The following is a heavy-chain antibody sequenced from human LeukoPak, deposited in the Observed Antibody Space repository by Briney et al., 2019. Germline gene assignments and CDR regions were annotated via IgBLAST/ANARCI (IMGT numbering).Heavy chain of an antibody. CDR3: ARRDGYNLNWFDP. CDR2: INSDGSST. CDR1: GFTFSSYW. J-gene: IGHJ5*02. Sequence: GGSLRLSCAVSGFTFSSYWMHWVRQAPGKGLGGVSGINSDGSSTTYVDSVKGRFTVSRDNAKNTLYLQMNSLRAEDTAVYYCARRDGYNLNWFDPWGQGTQVTVSS. V-gene: IGHV3-74*01. D-gene: IGHD5-24*01.